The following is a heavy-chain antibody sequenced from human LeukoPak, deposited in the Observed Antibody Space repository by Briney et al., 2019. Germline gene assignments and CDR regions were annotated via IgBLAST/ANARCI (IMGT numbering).Heavy chain of an antibody. CDR1: GGSISSSSYY. CDR3: ARARTYYYDSSGYYFDY. V-gene: IGHV4-39*07. D-gene: IGHD3-22*01. J-gene: IGHJ4*02. Sequence: SETLSLTCTVSGGSISSSSYYWGWIRQPPGKGLEWIGSIYYSGSTYYNPSPKSRVTISVDTSKNQFSLKLSSVTAADTAVYYCARARTYYYDSSGYYFDYWGQGTLVTVSS. CDR2: IYYSGST.